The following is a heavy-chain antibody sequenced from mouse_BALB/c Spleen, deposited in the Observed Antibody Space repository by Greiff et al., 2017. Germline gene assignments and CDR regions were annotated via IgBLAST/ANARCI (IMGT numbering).Heavy chain of an antibody. V-gene: IGHV1-14*01. CDR1: GYTFTSYV. Sequence: EVQLVESGPELVKPGASVKMSCKASGYTFTSYVMHWVKQKPGQGLEWIGYINPYNDGTKYNEKFKGKATLTSDKSSSTAYMELSSLTSEDSAVYYCARYTTVVATDYWGQGTTLTVSS. D-gene: IGHD1-1*01. CDR2: INPYNDGT. CDR3: ARYTTVVATDY. J-gene: IGHJ2*01.